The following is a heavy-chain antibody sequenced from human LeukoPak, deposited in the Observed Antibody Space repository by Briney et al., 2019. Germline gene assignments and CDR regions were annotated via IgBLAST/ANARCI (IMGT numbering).Heavy chain of an antibody. CDR1: GFNFDPYA. Sequence: PGGSVRVSCAASGFNFDPYAKHWVRQAPGKGRQGVSLISADGGSTYYADSVKGRFTISRDNSKTSLYLQMNSLRTEDTALYYCAKGAGYNNVDASDIWGLGTMVTVSS. V-gene: IGHV3-43*02. D-gene: IGHD5-24*01. J-gene: IGHJ3*02. CDR2: ISADGGST. CDR3: AKGAGYNNVDASDI.